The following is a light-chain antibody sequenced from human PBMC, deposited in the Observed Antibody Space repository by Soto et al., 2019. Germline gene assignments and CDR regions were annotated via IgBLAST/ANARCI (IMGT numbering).Light chain of an antibody. CDR2: GAS. CDR3: QQYSNWPPGT. CDR1: QSVRSN. J-gene: IGKJ1*01. Sequence: EIVMTQSPATLSVSPGERATLSCRASQSVRSNLAWYQQKPGQAPRLLIYGASTRATGIPARFSGCGSGTEFTLTISSLQSEDFAVYYCQQYSNWPPGTFGQGTKVEIK. V-gene: IGKV3-15*01.